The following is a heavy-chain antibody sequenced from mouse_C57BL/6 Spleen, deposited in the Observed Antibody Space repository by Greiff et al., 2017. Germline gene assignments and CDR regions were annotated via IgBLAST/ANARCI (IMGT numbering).Heavy chain of an antibody. CDR1: GYTFTDYE. J-gene: IGHJ2*01. V-gene: IGHV1-15*01. Sequence: VQLQQSGAELVRPGASVTLSCKASGYTFTDYEMHWVKQTPVHGLEWIGAIDPETGGTAYNQKLKGKAILTADNSSSTAYMELRSRTSEDSAVYDCTRPVVDYWGQGTTLTVSS. CDR2: IDPETGGT. CDR3: TRPVVDY. D-gene: IGHD1-1*01.